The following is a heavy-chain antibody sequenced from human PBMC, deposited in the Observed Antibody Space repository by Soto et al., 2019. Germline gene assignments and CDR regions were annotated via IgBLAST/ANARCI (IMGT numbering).Heavy chain of an antibody. D-gene: IGHD6-13*01. CDR2: MNPNSGNT. CDR1: GYTFTRYD. J-gene: IGHJ4*02. Sequence: QVQLVQSGAEVKKPGASVKVSCKASGYTFTRYDINWVRQATGQGLEWMGWMNPNSGNTGYAQKFQGRVTLTRNTSIITAYMERSSLSSENTAVYYCARQQLAYCDYWGQGTLVTVSA. CDR3: ARQQLAYCDY. V-gene: IGHV1-8*01.